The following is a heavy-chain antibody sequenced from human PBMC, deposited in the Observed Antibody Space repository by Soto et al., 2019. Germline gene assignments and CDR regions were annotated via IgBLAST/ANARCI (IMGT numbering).Heavy chain of an antibody. Sequence: ASVKVSCKSSGYSFAKYSLTWVRQAPGQGLEWMGWISGYNGDTNYPQKFQGRVTMTLDTSTSTAYMYLRSLKSDDTAVYYCVGGGPSSSWYGFHWGQGTLVTVSS. D-gene: IGHD6-13*01. CDR1: GYSFAKYS. CDR2: ISGYNGDT. V-gene: IGHV1-18*04. J-gene: IGHJ4*02. CDR3: VGGGPSSSWYGFH.